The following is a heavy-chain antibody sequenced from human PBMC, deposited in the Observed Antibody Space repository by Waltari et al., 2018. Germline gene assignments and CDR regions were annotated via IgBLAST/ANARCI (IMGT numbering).Heavy chain of an antibody. D-gene: IGHD3-22*01. V-gene: IGHV3-48*03. Sequence: EVQLVESGGGLVQPGGSLRLSCAASGFTFSSYEMNWVRQPPGKGLEWVSYISSSGSTIYYADAVKGRFTSSRDNAKNSLYLQMNSLRAEDTAVYYGARVPLSMIVTYYFDYWGQGTLVTVSS. CDR2: ISSSGSTI. CDR1: GFTFSSYE. CDR3: ARVPLSMIVTYYFDY. J-gene: IGHJ4*02.